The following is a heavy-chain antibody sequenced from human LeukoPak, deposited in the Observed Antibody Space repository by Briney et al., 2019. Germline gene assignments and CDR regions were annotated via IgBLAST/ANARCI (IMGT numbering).Heavy chain of an antibody. CDR2: VGRSDKT. J-gene: IGHJ4*02. Sequence: GGSLRLSCAVSGFTFSDAWMSWVRQAPGKGLEWVSTVGRSDKTFYADSVKGRFTISRDSSKNTLVLQMNSLRAEDTAVYYCAKRVVATTEHHFDYWGQGTLVTVSS. CDR1: GFTFSDAW. CDR3: AKRVVATTEHHFDY. V-gene: IGHV3-23*01. D-gene: IGHD2-15*01.